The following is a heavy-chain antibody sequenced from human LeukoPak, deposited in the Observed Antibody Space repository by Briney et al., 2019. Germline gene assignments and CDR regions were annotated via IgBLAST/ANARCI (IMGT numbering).Heavy chain of an antibody. CDR2: IYSSGRT. CDR1: GGSISNFY. Sequence: SETLSLTCTVSGGSISNFYWSWIRQPAGKGLEWIGRIYSSGRTNYNSSLKSRVAMSIDTSNNQFSLKLSSVTAADTAVYYCARDGTTSFEGYWGQGTLVTVSS. CDR3: ARDGTTSFEGY. J-gene: IGHJ4*02. V-gene: IGHV4-4*07. D-gene: IGHD3-3*01.